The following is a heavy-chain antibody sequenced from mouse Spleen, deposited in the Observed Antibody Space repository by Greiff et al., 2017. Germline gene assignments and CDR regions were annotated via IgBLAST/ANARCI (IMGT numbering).Heavy chain of an antibody. V-gene: IGHV1S132*01. D-gene: IGHD3-3*01. CDR2: IYPGTGST. J-gene: IGHJ2*01. CDR3: ARLPSWDRAY. Sequence: LVESGAELVRPGASVKLSCKTSGYIFTSYWIHWVKQRSGQGLEWIARIYPGTGSTNYNEKFKSKATLTVDKSSSTAYMQLSSLTSEDSAVYYCARLPSWDRAYWGQGTTLTVSS. CDR1: GYIFTSYW.